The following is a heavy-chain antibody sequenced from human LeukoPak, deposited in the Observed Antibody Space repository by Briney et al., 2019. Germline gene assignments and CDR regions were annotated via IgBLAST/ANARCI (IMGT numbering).Heavy chain of an antibody. CDR1: GYTFTSYG. D-gene: IGHD6-13*01. V-gene: IGHV1-18*01. CDR2: ISAYNGNT. Sequence: ASVKVSCKASGYTFTSYGISWVRQAPGQGLEWMGWISAYNGNTNYAQKLQGRVTMTTGTSMSTAYMELRSLRSDDTAVYYCARAPISSSWYDYWGQGTLVTVSS. CDR3: ARAPISSSWYDY. J-gene: IGHJ4*02.